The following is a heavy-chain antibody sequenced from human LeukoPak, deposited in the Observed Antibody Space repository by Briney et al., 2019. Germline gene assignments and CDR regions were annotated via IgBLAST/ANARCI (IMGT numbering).Heavy chain of an antibody. J-gene: IGHJ6*03. CDR3: AKAPRDYFYLYMDV. CDR1: GFTFSSYG. Sequence: GGSLRLSCAASGFTFSSYGMHWVRQAPGKGLEWVAFIRYDGSNKYYADSVKGRFTISRDNSRNTLYLQMNSLRAEDTAVYYCAKAPRDYFYLYMDVWGKGTTVTISS. CDR2: IRYDGSNK. V-gene: IGHV3-30*02.